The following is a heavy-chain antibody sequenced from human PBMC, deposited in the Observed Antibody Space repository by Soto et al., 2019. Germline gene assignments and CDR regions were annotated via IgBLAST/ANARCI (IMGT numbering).Heavy chain of an antibody. CDR3: GGTSGGGGYYYGMDV. CDR1: GGTFSSYA. J-gene: IGHJ6*02. V-gene: IGHV1-69*01. CDR2: IIPIFGTA. Sequence: QVQLVQSGAEVKKPGSSVKVSCKASGGTFSSYAISWVRQAPGQGLEWMGGIIPIFGTANYAQKFQGRVTITGDESRSTAYREVGSLRFGDRGVYYGGGTSGGGGYYYGMDVWGQGTTVTVSS. D-gene: IGHD1-26*01.